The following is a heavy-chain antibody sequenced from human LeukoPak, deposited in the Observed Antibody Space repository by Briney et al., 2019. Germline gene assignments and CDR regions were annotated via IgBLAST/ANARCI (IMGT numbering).Heavy chain of an antibody. CDR2: IYYSGST. Sequence: PSETLSLTCAVSGGSISSSNWWSWVRQPPGKGLEWIGYIYYSGSTNYNPSLKSRVTISVDTSKNQFSLKLSSVTAADTAVYYCARHRGYSYVAGDAFDIWGQGTMVTVSS. CDR1: GGSISSSNW. D-gene: IGHD5-18*01. J-gene: IGHJ3*02. V-gene: IGHV4-4*02. CDR3: ARHRGYSYVAGDAFDI.